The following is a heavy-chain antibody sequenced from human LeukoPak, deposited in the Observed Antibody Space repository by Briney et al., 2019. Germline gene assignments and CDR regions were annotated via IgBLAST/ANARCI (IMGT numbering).Heavy chain of an antibody. D-gene: IGHD7-27*01. Sequence: GESLKISCKGSGYSFTSYWIAWVRQMPGKGLEYVGIIYPGDSDTRCSPSFQGQVTMSADKSINTAYLQWSSLKASDTATYYCARLLTGDQGYNWFDPWGQGTLVTVSS. J-gene: IGHJ5*02. CDR2: IYPGDSDT. CDR1: GYSFTSYW. V-gene: IGHV5-51*01. CDR3: ARLLTGDQGYNWFDP.